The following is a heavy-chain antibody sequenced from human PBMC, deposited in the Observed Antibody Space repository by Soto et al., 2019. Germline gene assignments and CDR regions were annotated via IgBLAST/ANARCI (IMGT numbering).Heavy chain of an antibody. V-gene: IGHV1-69*06. Sequence: ASVKVSCKASGGTFSSYAISWVRQAPGQGLEWMGGIIPIFGTANYAQKFQGRVTITADKSTSTAYMELSSLRSEDTAVYYCARDLRYCSSTSCYNRFDPWGQGTLVTVSS. CDR1: GGTFSSYA. D-gene: IGHD2-2*01. CDR3: ARDLRYCSSTSCYNRFDP. J-gene: IGHJ5*02. CDR2: IIPIFGTA.